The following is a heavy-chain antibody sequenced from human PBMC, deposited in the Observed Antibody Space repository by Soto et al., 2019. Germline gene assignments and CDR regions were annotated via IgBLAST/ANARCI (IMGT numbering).Heavy chain of an antibody. J-gene: IGHJ4*02. CDR3: ARCDSSGYYPTNFDY. CDR1: GFTFSDYY. CDR2: ISSSGSTI. V-gene: IGHV3-11*01. D-gene: IGHD3-22*01. Sequence: VQLVESGGGLVQPGRSLRLSCAASGFTFSDYYMSWIRQAPGKGLEWVSYISSSGSTIYYADSVKGRFTISRDNAKNSLYLQMNSLRAEDTAVYYCARCDSSGYYPTNFDYWGQGTLVTVSS.